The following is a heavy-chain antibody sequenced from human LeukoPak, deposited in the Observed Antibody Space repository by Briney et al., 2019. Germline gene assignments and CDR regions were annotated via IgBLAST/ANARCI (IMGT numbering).Heavy chain of an antibody. CDR1: GGSISSYY. CDR2: IYYSGST. J-gene: IGHJ5*02. D-gene: IGHD3-10*01. CDR3: ARGRMIRTMVRASNWFDP. Sequence: SETLSLTCTVSGGSISSYYWSWIRQPPGKGLEWIGYIYYSGSTNYNPSLKSRVTISVDTSKNQFSLKLSSVTAADTAVYYCARGRMIRTMVRASNWFDPWGQGTLVTVSS. V-gene: IGHV4-59*12.